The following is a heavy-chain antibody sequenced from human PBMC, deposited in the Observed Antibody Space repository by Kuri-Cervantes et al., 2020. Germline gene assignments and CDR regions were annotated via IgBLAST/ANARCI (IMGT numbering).Heavy chain of an antibody. D-gene: IGHD3-10*01. CDR1: GFTVSSNY. CDR3: ARDRGSGSYSFDY. Sequence: GGSLRLSCAASGFTVSSNYMSWVRQAPGKGPEWVSVIYSGGSTYYADSVKGRFTISRDNSKNTLYLQMNSLRAEDTAVYYCARDRGSGSYSFDYWGQGTLVTVSS. J-gene: IGHJ4*02. CDR2: IYSGGST. V-gene: IGHV3-53*01.